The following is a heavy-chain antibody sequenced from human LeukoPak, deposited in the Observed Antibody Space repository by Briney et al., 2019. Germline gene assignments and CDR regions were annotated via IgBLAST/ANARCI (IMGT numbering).Heavy chain of an antibody. CDR2: MNPNSGNT. D-gene: IGHD3-3*01. CDR1: GYTFTSYD. J-gene: IGHJ4*02. V-gene: IGHV1-8*03. Sequence: ASVKVSCKASGYTFTSYDINWVRQATGQGLEWMGWMNPNSGNTGYAQKFQGRVTITRNTSISTAYMELSSLRSEDTAVYYCARGLRFLDWFLDPVWYFDYWGQGTLVAVSA. CDR3: ARGLRFLDWFLDPVWYFDY.